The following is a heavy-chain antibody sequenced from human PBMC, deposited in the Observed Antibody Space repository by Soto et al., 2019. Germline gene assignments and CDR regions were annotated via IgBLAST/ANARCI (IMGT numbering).Heavy chain of an antibody. J-gene: IGHJ3*02. CDR2: ISWNSGSI. D-gene: IGHD3-10*01. V-gene: IGHV3-9*01. CDR3: AIYYYGSAPGAFDI. Sequence: GGSLRLSCAASGFTFDDYAMHWVRQAPGKGLEWVSGISWNSGSIGYADSVKGRFTISRDNAKNSLYLQMNSLRAEDTALYYCAIYYYGSAPGAFDIWGQGTMVTVSS. CDR1: GFTFDDYA.